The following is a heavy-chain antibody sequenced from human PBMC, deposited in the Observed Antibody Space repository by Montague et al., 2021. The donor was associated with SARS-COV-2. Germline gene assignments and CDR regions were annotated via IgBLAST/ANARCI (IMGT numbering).Heavy chain of an antibody. J-gene: IGHJ4*02. CDR3: ARGWFSPMLVVVIRGPFDY. Sequence: SETLSLTCTVSGGSISSSSYYWGWIRQPPGKGPEWIGTIYYSGSTYYNPSLKSRVTISVDTSKNQFSLKLSSVTAVDTAVYYCARGWFSPMLVVVIRGPFDYWGQGALVTVSS. V-gene: IGHV4-39*07. CDR1: GGSISSSSYY. CDR2: IYYSGST. D-gene: IGHD3-22*01.